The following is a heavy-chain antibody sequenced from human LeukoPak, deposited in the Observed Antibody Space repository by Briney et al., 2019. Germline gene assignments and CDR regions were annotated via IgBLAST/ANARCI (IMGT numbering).Heavy chain of an antibody. Sequence: SGLTLSYTSYRSAFTGDGKDCGCRGPPQHHERIGWINPNTGDTRYAQKFQGRVTMTRDTSISTAYLELSRLRSDDTAVYYCARKSMAAVRTFDYWGPGTLVTVSS. V-gene: IGHV1-2*02. CDR3: ARKSMAAVRTFDY. CDR2: INPNTGDT. CDR1: RSAFTGDG. J-gene: IGHJ4*02. D-gene: IGHD6-13*01.